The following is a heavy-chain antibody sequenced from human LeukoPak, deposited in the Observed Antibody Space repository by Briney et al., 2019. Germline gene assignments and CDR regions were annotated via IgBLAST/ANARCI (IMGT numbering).Heavy chain of an antibody. CDR2: ISGGDGTS. J-gene: IGHJ4*02. Sequence: GGSLRLSCAASGFTFSTYAMSWVRQAPGKGLEWVSAISGGDGTSYYAASVKGRFTISRDNSKNTLSLQMNSLRAEDTALYYCAKHPYNWDYFDEFWGQGTLVTVSS. CDR3: AKHPYNWDYFDEF. D-gene: IGHD1-7*01. V-gene: IGHV3-23*01. CDR1: GFTFSTYA.